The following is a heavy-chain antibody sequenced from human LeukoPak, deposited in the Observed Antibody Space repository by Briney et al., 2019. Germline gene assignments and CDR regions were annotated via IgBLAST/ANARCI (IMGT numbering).Heavy chain of an antibody. J-gene: IGHJ6*03. CDR2: MNPNSGNT. CDR3: AREALSMVRGVIPDRDYYYYMDV. CDR1: GYTFTSYD. Sequence: ASVKVSCKASGYTFTSYDINWVRQATGQGLEWMGWMNPNSGNTGYAQKFQGRVTMARNTSISTAYMELSSLRSEDTAVYYCAREALSMVRGVIPDRDYYYYMDVWGKGTTVTVSS. V-gene: IGHV1-8*01. D-gene: IGHD3-10*01.